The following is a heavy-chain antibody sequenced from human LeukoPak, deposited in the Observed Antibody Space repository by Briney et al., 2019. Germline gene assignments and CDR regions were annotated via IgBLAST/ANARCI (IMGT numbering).Heavy chain of an antibody. CDR1: GGSISSYY. D-gene: IGHD3-3*01. Sequence: SETLSLTCTVSGGSISSYYWRWIRQPPGKGLEWIGYIYYSGSTNYNPSLRSRVTISVDTSKNQFSLKLSSVTAADTAVYYCARHVGSTYYDFWSGPPRIYGVDVWGQGTTVTVSS. V-gene: IGHV4-59*08. J-gene: IGHJ6*02. CDR3: ARHVGSTYYDFWSGPPRIYGVDV. CDR2: IYYSGST.